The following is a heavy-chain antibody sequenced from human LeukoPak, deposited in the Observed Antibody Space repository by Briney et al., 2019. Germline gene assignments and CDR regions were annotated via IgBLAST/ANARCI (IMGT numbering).Heavy chain of an antibody. Sequence: ASVTVSFKASGYTFTGYYMHWVRQAPAQGLEWMGRINPNSGGTNYAHKFQGRVTMTRDTSISTANMELSRLRTDDTAVYYCARDTVVVVADYYYYYMDVWGKGTTVTVSS. J-gene: IGHJ6*03. CDR3: ARDTVVVVADYYYYYMDV. CDR1: GYTFTGYY. D-gene: IGHD2-15*01. CDR2: INPNSGGT. V-gene: IGHV1-2*06.